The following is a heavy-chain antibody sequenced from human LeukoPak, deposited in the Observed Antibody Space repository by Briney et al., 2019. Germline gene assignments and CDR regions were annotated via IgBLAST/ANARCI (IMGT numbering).Heavy chain of an antibody. V-gene: IGHV3-30-3*01. D-gene: IGHD5-18*01. CDR2: ISYDGSNK. J-gene: IGHJ4*02. CDR1: GFTFSSYA. Sequence: PGRSLRLSCAASGFTFSSYAVHWVRQAPGKGLEWVAVISYDGSNKYYADSVKGRFTISRDNSKNTLYLQMNSLRAEDTAVYYCARDRVSVPDTAMVLLFDYWGQGTLVTVSS. CDR3: ARDRVSVPDTAMVLLFDY.